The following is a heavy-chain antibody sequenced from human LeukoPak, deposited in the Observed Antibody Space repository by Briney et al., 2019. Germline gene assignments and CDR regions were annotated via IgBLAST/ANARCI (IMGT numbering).Heavy chain of an antibody. CDR2: ISGSGGST. V-gene: IGHV3-23*01. J-gene: IGHJ6*03. D-gene: IGHD3-10*01. Sequence: GGSLRLSCAASGYTFSSYGMSWVRQAPGKGLEWVSAISGSGGSTYYADSVQGRFTISRDNSKNTLYLQMNGLRAEDTAIYYCAKDELFWFGELFGYMDVWGKGTTVTISS. CDR3: AKDELFWFGELFGYMDV. CDR1: GYTFSSYG.